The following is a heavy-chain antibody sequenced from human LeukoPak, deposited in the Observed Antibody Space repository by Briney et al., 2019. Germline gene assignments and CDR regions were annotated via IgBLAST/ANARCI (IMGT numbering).Heavy chain of an antibody. D-gene: IGHD2-15*01. V-gene: IGHV3-20*04. CDR3: AREYPCSGGSCYSFDAFDI. J-gene: IGHJ3*02. CDR1: GFTFDDYG. CDR2: INCNGGRT. Sequence: GGSLRLSCAASGFTFDDYGMSWVRQAPGKGLEWVSGINCNGGRTGYADSVKGRFTMSRDNDKNSLYLQMNSLRAEDTALYYCAREYPCSGGSCYSFDAFDIWGQGTMVTVSS.